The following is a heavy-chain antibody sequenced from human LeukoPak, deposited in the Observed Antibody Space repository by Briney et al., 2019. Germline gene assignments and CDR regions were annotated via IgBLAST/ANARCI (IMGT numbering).Heavy chain of an antibody. CDR2: ISAYNGNT. CDR1: GYTFTSYG. V-gene: IGHV1-18*01. D-gene: IGHD2-2*01. J-gene: IGHJ4*02. Sequence: ASVKVSCKASGYTFTSYGISWVRQAPGQGLEGMGWISAYNGNTNYAQKLQGRVTMTTDTSTSTAYMELRSLRSDDTAVYYCARDETVVVVPAAIGCDYWGQGTLVTVSS. CDR3: ARDETVVVVPAAIGCDY.